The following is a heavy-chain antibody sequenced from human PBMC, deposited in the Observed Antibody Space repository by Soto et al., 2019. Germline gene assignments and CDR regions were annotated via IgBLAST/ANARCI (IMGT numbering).Heavy chain of an antibody. J-gene: IGHJ4*02. CDR1: GFTFSDYW. V-gene: IGHV3-74*01. CDR3: ARPLTNYGDCVGPFDY. D-gene: IGHD4-17*01. CDR2: LSPDGRST. Sequence: EVQLVESGGGLVQPGGSLRLSCAASGFTFSDYWMPWLRQAPGKGLVWVSRLSPDGRSTSYAGSVKGRFTISRDNAKNTLYLQMNSLMAEDTAVYYCARPLTNYGDCVGPFDYWGQGALVTVSS.